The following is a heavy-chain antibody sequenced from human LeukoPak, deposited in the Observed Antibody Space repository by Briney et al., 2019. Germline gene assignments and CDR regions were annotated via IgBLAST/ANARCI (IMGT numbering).Heavy chain of an antibody. CDR2: ISAYNGNT. CDR1: GYTFTSYG. D-gene: IGHD3-10*01. J-gene: IGHJ6*02. CDR3: ARARPDYYGSGSYRHGMDV. Sequence: ASVKVSCKASGYTFTSYGISWVRQAPGQGLEWMGWISAYNGNTNYAQKLQGRVTMTTDTSTSTAYMELRSLRSDDTAVYYCARARPDYYGSGSYRHGMDVWGQGTTVTVSS. V-gene: IGHV1-18*01.